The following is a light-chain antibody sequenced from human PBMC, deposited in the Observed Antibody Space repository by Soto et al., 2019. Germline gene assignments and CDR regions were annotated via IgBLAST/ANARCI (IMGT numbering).Light chain of an antibody. CDR1: HTVGSN. J-gene: IGKJ2*01. CDR2: EAS. CDR3: HHYIYRPYT. V-gene: IGKV3-15*01. Sequence: IVMTQSPATLSVSPGERATLSCRASHTVGSNLALYQRKPGQAPRRLFYEASTRAPGVPARFSGSGSGTDFTLTISSLQSEDFAVYYCHHYIYRPYTFGQGTRWIS.